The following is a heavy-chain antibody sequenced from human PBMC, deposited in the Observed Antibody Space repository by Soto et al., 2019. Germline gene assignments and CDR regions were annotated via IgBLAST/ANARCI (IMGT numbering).Heavy chain of an antibody. D-gene: IGHD6-13*01. J-gene: IGHJ5*02. CDR1: GGNFSRNG. V-gene: IGHV1-69*01. Sequence: QVQLVQSGAEVKKPGSSVKISCKTSGGNFSRNGISWVRQAPGQGLEWMGGIIPIFGTTNYAHKFRGRVTVTADESTGTVYMVMNSLRSEDTAVYYCARASDSTWYNRFDPWGQGTLVTVSS. CDR3: ARASDSTWYNRFDP. CDR2: IIPIFGTT.